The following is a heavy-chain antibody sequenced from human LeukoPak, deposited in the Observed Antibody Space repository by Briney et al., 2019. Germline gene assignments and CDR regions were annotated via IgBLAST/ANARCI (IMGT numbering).Heavy chain of an antibody. CDR2: INHSGST. Sequence: SETLSLTCAVYGGSFSGYYWSWIRQPPGKGLEWIGEINHSGSTNHNPSLKSRVTISVDTSKNQFSLKLSSVTAADTAVYYCARQYDSYFYYYLDLWGTGTTVTVSS. CDR3: ARQYDSYFYYYLDL. D-gene: IGHD2-2*01. V-gene: IGHV4-34*01. J-gene: IGHJ6*03. CDR1: GGSFSGYY.